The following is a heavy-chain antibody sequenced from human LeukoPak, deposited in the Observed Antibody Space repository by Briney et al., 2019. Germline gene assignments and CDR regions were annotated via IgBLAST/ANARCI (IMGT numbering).Heavy chain of an antibody. Sequence: QPGGSLRLSCAVSGFTFSSYGMHWVRQAPGKGLEWVAVIWYDGSNKYYADSVKGRFTISRDNSKNTLYLQMNSLRAEDTAVYYCARAPLLCSSTSCHYYYYGMDVWGQGTTVTVSS. CDR2: IWYDGSNK. J-gene: IGHJ6*02. V-gene: IGHV3-33*08. CDR3: ARAPLLCSSTSCHYYYYGMDV. D-gene: IGHD2-2*01. CDR1: GFTFSSYG.